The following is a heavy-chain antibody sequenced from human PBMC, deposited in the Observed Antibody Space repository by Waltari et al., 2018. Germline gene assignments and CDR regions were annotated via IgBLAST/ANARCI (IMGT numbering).Heavy chain of an antibody. V-gene: IGHV4-39*07. D-gene: IGHD5-12*01. CDR3: ARDQGRDGYNFDFDY. Sequence: QLQLQESGPGLVKPSEPLSLTCTVSGGSISSSSYYWGWIRQPPGKGLEWIGSIYYSGSTYYNPSLKSRVTISVDTSKNQFSLKLSSVTAADTAVYYCARDQGRDGYNFDFDYWGQGTLVTVSS. CDR2: IYYSGST. CDR1: GGSISSSSYY. J-gene: IGHJ4*02.